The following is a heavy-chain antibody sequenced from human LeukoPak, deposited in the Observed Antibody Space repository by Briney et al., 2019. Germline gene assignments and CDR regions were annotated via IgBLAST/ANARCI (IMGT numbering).Heavy chain of an antibody. CDR2: ISSSGSTK. CDR3: ARQTYYDFWSGYSTFDY. D-gene: IGHD3-3*01. V-gene: IGHV3-48*03. CDR1: GFTFSSYE. J-gene: IGHJ4*02. Sequence: GGSLRLSCAASGFTFSSYEMNWVRQAPGKGLEWVSYISSSGSTKYYTDSVRGRFTISRDNAKNSLYLQMSSLRGEDTAVYYCARQTYYDFWSGYSTFDYCGQGTLVTVSS.